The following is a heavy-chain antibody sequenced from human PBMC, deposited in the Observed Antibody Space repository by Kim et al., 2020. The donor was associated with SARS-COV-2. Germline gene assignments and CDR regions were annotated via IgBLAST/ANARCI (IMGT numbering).Heavy chain of an antibody. J-gene: IGHJ2*01. CDR2: IYYSGST. V-gene: IGHV4-59*08. D-gene: IGHD3-22*01. Sequence: SETLSLTCTVSGGSISSYYWSWIRQPPGKGLEWIGYIYYSGSTTYNPSLKSRVTISVDTSKNQFSLKLSSVTAADTAVYYCARWGASSGYYYWYFDLWGRDTLVTVSS. CDR3: ARWGASSGYYYWYFDL. CDR1: GGSISSYY.